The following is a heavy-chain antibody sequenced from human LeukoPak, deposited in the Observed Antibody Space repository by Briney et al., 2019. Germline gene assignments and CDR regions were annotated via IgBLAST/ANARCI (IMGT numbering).Heavy chain of an antibody. J-gene: IGHJ6*03. V-gene: IGHV4-30-4*02. Sequence: SETLSLTCTVSGGSISSGDYYWSWIRQPPGKGLEWIGYIYYSGSTYYNPSLKSRVTISVDTSKNQFSLKLSSVTAADTAVYYCARSYYDSSATIFGVVTTYYYYYMDVWGKGTTVTVSS. CDR3: ARSYYDSSATIFGVVTTYYYYYMDV. CDR2: IYYSGST. CDR1: GGSISSGDYY. D-gene: IGHD3-3*01.